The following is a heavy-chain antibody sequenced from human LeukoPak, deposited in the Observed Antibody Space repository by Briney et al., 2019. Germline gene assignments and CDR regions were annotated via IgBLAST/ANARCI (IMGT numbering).Heavy chain of an antibody. J-gene: IGHJ4*02. Sequence: GGSLRLSCVASGFTFSTYWMTWVRQAPGKGLEWVANIKQDGNQNYYVDSVRGRFTISRDNTKNSLYLQMDSLRAEDTAVYYCARGGIVGATTLDYWGQGTLVTVSS. CDR2: IKQDGNQN. CDR3: ARGGIVGATTLDY. D-gene: IGHD1-26*01. V-gene: IGHV3-7*01. CDR1: GFTFSTYW.